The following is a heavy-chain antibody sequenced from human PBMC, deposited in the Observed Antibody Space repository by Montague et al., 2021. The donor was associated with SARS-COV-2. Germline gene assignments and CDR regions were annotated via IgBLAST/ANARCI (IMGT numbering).Heavy chain of an antibody. CDR2: IYYSGST. CDR3: ARQGGDIVVVIAIRGPYYFDY. CDR1: GGSISSSNYY. V-gene: IGHV4-39*01. Sequence: SETLSLTCTVSGGSISSSNYYWGWIRQPPGKGLEWIGTIYYSGSTYYNPSLKSRVTISVDTSKNQFSLKLSSVTAADKAVYYCARQGGDIVVVIAIRGPYYFDYWGQGTLVTVSS. D-gene: IGHD2-21*01. J-gene: IGHJ4*02.